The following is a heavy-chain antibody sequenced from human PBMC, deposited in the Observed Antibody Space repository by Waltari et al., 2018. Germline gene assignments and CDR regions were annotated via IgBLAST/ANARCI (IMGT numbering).Heavy chain of an antibody. J-gene: IGHJ6*02. CDR2: ISSDASDT. Sequence: EEQLVESGGGLVQPGDSLRLSCAASGFPFRSYWLHWVRQAPGTGPLWVSRISSDASDTTYADSVKGRFTISRDNAKNTLYLQMNRLRAEDTAVYFCARVSRRTYRSPVPGRHYYYGMDVWGQGTTVTVSS. CDR1: GFPFRSYW. D-gene: IGHD1-1*01. CDR3: ARVSRRTYRSPVPGRHYYYGMDV. V-gene: IGHV3-74*03.